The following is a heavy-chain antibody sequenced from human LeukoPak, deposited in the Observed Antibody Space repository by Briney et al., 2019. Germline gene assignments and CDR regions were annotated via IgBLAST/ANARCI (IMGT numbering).Heavy chain of an antibody. CDR2: INSGSSTV. Sequence: PGGSLRLSCAASEFSVGSNYMTWVRQAPGKGLEWVSYINSGSSTVYYAPSVKGRFTISRDNAKNSLYLQMNSLRAEDTAVYYCARWRLYTGSGTGTSRYSFDLWGQGTLITVSS. CDR1: EFSVGSNY. CDR3: ARWRLYTGSGTGTSRYSFDL. D-gene: IGHD3-16*02. J-gene: IGHJ4*02. V-gene: IGHV3-48*04.